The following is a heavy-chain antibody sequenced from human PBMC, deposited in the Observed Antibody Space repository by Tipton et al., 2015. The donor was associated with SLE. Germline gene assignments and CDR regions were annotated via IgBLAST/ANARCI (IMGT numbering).Heavy chain of an antibody. CDR3: AREPPFTMLSHDAFDI. J-gene: IGHJ3*02. V-gene: IGHV4-34*01. CDR2: INHSGST. Sequence: TLSLTCAVYGGSFSGYYWSWIRQPPGKGLEWIGEINHSGSTNCNPSLKSRVTISVDTSKNQFSLKLSSVTAADTAVYYCAREPPFTMLSHDAFDIWGQGTMVTVSS. D-gene: IGHD2-8*01. CDR1: GGSFSGYY.